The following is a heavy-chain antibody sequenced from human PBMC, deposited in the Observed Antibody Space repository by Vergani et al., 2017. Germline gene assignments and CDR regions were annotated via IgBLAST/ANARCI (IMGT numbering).Heavy chain of an antibody. CDR3: ARDRGARSSGSYPFDY. D-gene: IGHD1-26*01. CDR2: IYYSGST. CDR1: GGSISSSSYY. J-gene: IGHJ4*02. V-gene: IGHV4-39*07. Sequence: QLQLQESGPGLVKPSETLSLTCTVSGGSISSSSYYWGWIRQPPGKGLEWIGSIYYSGSTYYNPSLKSRVTISVDTSKNQFSLKLSSVTAADTAVYYCARDRGARSSGSYPFDYWGQGTLVTVSS.